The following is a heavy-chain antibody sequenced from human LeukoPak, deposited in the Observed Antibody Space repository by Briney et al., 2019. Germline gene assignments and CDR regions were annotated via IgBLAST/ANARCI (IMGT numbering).Heavy chain of an antibody. CDR1: GGSISSSSYY. J-gene: IGHJ4*02. D-gene: IGHD4-11*01. Sequence: SETLSLTCIVSGGSISSSSYYWGWIRQPPGKGLEWIGSIYYSGSTYYNPSLKSRVTISVDTSKNQFSLKLSSVTAADTAVYYCERHGQYLVTYYFDYWGQGTLVTVSS. CDR2: IYYSGST. V-gene: IGHV4-39*01. CDR3: ERHGQYLVTYYFDY.